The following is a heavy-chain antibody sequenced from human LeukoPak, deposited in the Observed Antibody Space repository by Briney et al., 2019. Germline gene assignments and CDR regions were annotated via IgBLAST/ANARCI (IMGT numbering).Heavy chain of an antibody. CDR3: AKPYSSGWYRAYYFDY. CDR1: GFTFSSYA. V-gene: IGHV3-23*01. CDR2: ISGSGGST. Sequence: GGSLRLSCAASGFTFSSYAMSWVRQAPGKGLEWVSAISGSGGSTYYADSVKGRFTISRDNSKNTLYLQMNSLRAEDTAVYYCAKPYSSGWYRAYYFDYWGQGTLVTVSS. D-gene: IGHD6-19*01. J-gene: IGHJ4*02.